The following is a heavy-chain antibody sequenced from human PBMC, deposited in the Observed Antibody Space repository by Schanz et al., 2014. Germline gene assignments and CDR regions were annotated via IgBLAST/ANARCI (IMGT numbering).Heavy chain of an antibody. CDR1: GGSMSTYY. D-gene: IGHD6-13*01. V-gene: IGHV4-59*01. Sequence: QVPLQESGPGLVKPSETLSLTCTVSGGSMSTYYWSWIRQPPRKGLEWIGYIYYTGITDYNPSLKGRVTISVDTSKNQFSLRLSSVTAADTAVYYCARDGNSWLYGMDVWGQGTTVTVSS. CDR2: IYYTGIT. J-gene: IGHJ6*02. CDR3: ARDGNSWLYGMDV.